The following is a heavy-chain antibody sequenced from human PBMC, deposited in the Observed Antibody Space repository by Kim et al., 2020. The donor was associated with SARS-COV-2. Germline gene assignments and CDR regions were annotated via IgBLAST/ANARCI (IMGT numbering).Heavy chain of an antibody. CDR1: GYTFTSCG. CDR2: ISAYNGNT. Sequence: ASVKVSCKASGYTFTSCGISWVRQAPGQGLEWMGWISAYNGNTNYAQKLQGRVTMTTDTSTSTAYMELRSLRSDDTAVYYCARGSFWWELLGGGWFDPWGQGTLVTVSS. CDR3: ARGSFWWELLGGGWFDP. J-gene: IGHJ5*02. D-gene: IGHD1-26*01. V-gene: IGHV1-18*01.